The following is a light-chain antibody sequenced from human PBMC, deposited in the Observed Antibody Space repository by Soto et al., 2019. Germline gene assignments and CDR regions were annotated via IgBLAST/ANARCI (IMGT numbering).Light chain of an antibody. V-gene: IGKV3-15*01. J-gene: IGKJ1*01. CDR2: GAS. Sequence: EIVMTQSPATLSVSPGERATLSCRASQSVSSNLAWYQQKPGQAPRLLIYGASSRASDIPARFSGSGAGSGCSLTISSPQSEDFAVYYCQHYNNWSPWTFGQGTKVEIK. CDR3: QHYNNWSPWT. CDR1: QSVSSN.